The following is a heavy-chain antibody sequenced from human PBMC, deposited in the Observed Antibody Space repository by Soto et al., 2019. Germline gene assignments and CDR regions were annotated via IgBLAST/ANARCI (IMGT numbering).Heavy chain of an antibody. D-gene: IGHD5-18*01. CDR2: INPSGGST. J-gene: IGHJ5*02. CDR3: AISGRGYSYGYTWFDP. Sequence: ASVKVSCKASGYTFTSYYMHWVRQAPGQGLEWMGIINPSGGSTSYAQKFQGRVTMTRDTSTSTVYMELSSLRSEDTAVYYCAISGRGYSYGYTWFDPWGQGTLVTVSS. V-gene: IGHV1-46*01. CDR1: GYTFTSYY.